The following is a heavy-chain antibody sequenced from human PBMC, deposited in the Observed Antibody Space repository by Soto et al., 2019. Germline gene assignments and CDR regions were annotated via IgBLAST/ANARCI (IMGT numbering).Heavy chain of an antibody. V-gene: IGHV4-30-2*01. CDR1: GGSLRSGGYS. CDR2: IYHSGNT. CDR3: ARCCYYDSSGYYYPNWFDP. Sequence: SESLSLTCAVYGGSLRSGGYSWSWVRQPPGKGLEWIGYIYHSGNTYYNPSLKSRVTISVVRSKNQFSLKLSSVTAADTAVYYCARCCYYDSSGYYYPNWFDPWGQGTLVTVSS. D-gene: IGHD3-22*01. J-gene: IGHJ5*01.